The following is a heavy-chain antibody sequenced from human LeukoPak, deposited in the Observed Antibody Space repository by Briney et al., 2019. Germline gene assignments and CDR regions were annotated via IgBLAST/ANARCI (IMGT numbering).Heavy chain of an antibody. CDR1: GYTFTDYY. CDR3: ARDGPRGDVDY. Sequence: GASVKVSCKASGYTFTDYYMDWVRQAPGQGLEWMGWINPNSGGTNYAQQFQGRVTMSRDTYNSTAYMELSRLRSDDTAVYYCARDGPRGDVDYWGQGTLVTVSS. V-gene: IGHV1-2*02. D-gene: IGHD3-10*01. J-gene: IGHJ4*02. CDR2: INPNSGGT.